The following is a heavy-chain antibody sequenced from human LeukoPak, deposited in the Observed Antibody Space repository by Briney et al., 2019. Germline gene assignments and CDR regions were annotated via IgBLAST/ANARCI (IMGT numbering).Heavy chain of an antibody. CDR3: ARPYTSTSRYYYMDV. CDR2: IYYSGST. V-gene: IGHV4-39*01. CDR1: GGSISSSSYY. J-gene: IGHJ6*03. Sequence: SETLSLTCTVSGGSISSSSYYWGWIRQPPGKGLEWIGSIYYSGSTYYNPSLKSRVTISVDTSKNQFSLKLSSVTAADTAVYYCARPYTSTSRYYYMDVWGKGTTVTISS. D-gene: IGHD3-16*01.